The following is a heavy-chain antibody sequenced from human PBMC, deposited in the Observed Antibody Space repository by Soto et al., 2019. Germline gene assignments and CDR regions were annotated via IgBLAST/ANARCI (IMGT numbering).Heavy chain of an antibody. CDR2: ISVNNGNT. CDR3: ARDRNIEVAGAQPLLP. Sequence: QVQLVQSGAEVKKPGASVKDSCKTSGYTFSSYGVSWVRQAPGQGLEWMGWISVNNGNTKYAQKVQGRVTMTTDTSTSTAYMELRSLRSDDTAVYYCARDRNIEVAGAQPLLPWGQGTLVTVSS. D-gene: IGHD6-19*01. J-gene: IGHJ4*02. CDR1: GYTFSSYG. V-gene: IGHV1-18*01.